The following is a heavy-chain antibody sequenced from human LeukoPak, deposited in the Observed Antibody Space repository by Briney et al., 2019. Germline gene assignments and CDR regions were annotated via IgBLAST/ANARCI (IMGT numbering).Heavy chain of an antibody. CDR1: TLTFNTYA. CDR3: AKGPLIEVAGTTWDY. V-gene: IGHV3-23*01. J-gene: IGHJ4*02. D-gene: IGHD6-19*01. CDR2: ISGSGAST. Sequence: GGSLRLSCAASTLTFNTYAMSWVRQAPVKGLEWVSAISGSGASTYYADSVKGRFTISRDNSKNTLYLQMNSLRAEDTAVYFCAKGPLIEVAGTTWDYWGQGTLVTVSS.